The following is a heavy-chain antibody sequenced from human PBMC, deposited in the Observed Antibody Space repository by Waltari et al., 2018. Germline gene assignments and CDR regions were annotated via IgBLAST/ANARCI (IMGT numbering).Heavy chain of an antibody. J-gene: IGHJ6*02. Sequence: EVQLVESGGGLVQPGGPLRLSCAASGFTFNRSWMHWVRQAQGKGLVWVSRIKSDGGGTTYADSVKGRFTTSRDNAKNTLFLQMNSLRAEDTAVYYCASHRPGGYGMDVWGQGTTVTVSS. V-gene: IGHV3-74*01. CDR3: ASHRPGGYGMDV. D-gene: IGHD2-15*01. CDR1: GFTFNRSW. CDR2: IKSDGGGT.